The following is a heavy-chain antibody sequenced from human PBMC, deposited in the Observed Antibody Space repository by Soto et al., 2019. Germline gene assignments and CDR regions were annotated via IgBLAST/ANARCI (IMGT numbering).Heavy chain of an antibody. D-gene: IGHD4-4*01. V-gene: IGHV1-18*04. J-gene: IGHJ6*02. CDR1: GYTFTSYG. Sequence: ASVKVSCKASGYTFTSYGISWVRQAPGQGLEWMGWISAYNGNTNYAQKLQGRVTMTTDTSTSTAYMELRSLRSDDTAVYYCARDHRTTVTTLYYYYGMDVWGQGTTVTVSS. CDR3: ARDHRTTVTTLYYYYGMDV. CDR2: ISAYNGNT.